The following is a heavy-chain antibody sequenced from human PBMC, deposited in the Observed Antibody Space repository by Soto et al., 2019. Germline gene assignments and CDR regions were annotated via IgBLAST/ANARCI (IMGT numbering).Heavy chain of an antibody. Sequence: EVQLLESGGGLVQPGGSRRLSCAASGFTFSSYAMSWVRQAPGKGLEWVSAISGSGDSTSYADSVKGRFTISRDNSKNTLYLQMNSLRAEDTAVYYCATGQGFYYYYGMDVWGQGTTVTVSS. CDR2: ISGSGDST. CDR3: ATGQGFYYYYGMDV. V-gene: IGHV3-23*01. CDR1: GFTFSSYA. J-gene: IGHJ6*02.